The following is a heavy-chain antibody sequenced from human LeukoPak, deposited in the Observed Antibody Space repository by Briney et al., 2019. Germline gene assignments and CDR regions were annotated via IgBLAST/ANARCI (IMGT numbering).Heavy chain of an antibody. V-gene: IGHV3-21*03. Sequence: SVKGRFTISRDNAKNSLYLQMNSLRAEDTAVYYCAKDGYGVLDYWGQGTLVTVSS. CDR3: AKDGYGVLDY. D-gene: IGHD4-17*01. J-gene: IGHJ4*02.